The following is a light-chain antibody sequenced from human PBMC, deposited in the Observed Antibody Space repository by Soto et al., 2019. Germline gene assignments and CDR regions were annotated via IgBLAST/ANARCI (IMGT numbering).Light chain of an antibody. Sequence: EIVLTQSPASLSVSPGEIVTLSCRCIQSVGRNLAWYHQQPGQAPRLLIYDASSRATGVPARFSGSGSGTEFTLTISSLQSEDFAVYYCQQYSSGSPHTFGGGTKVDIK. CDR3: QQYSSGSPHT. CDR1: QSVGRN. CDR2: DAS. J-gene: IGKJ4*01. V-gene: IGKV3-15*01.